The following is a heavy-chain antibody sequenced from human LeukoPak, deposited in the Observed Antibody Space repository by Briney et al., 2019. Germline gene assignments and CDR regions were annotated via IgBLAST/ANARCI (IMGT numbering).Heavy chain of an antibody. CDR1: GYTFTGYY. CDR2: INPNSGGT. CDR3: ARDPRGSYYSDY. Sequence: ASVKVSCKASGYTFTGYYMHWVRQAPGQGLEWMGWINPNSGGTNYAQRFQGRVTMTRDTSITTAYMELSRLRFDDTAVYYCARDPRGSYYSDYWGQGSLVTVSS. J-gene: IGHJ4*02. D-gene: IGHD3-10*01. V-gene: IGHV1-2*02.